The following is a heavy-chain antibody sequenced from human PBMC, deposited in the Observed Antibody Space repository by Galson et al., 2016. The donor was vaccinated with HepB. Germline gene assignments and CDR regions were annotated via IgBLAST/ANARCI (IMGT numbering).Heavy chain of an antibody. CDR1: GFSLSTSGVG. CDR3: AHRLSYLWGGVGYTVWSF. V-gene: IGHV2-5*01. CDR2: TYWTDDL. D-gene: IGHD3-16*01. Sequence: PALVKPTQTLTLTCTFSGFSLSTSGVGVGWVRQPPGKALEWLALTYWTDDLRYSPSLNNRLTITKDTSKNQVVLTMTNMDPVDTAAYYCAHRLSYLWGGVGYTVWSFGGPGILVTVSS. J-gene: IGHJ4*02.